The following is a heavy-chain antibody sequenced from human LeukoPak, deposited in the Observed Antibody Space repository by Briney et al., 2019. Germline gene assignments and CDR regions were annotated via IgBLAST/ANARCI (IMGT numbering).Heavy chain of an antibody. V-gene: IGHV4-39*01. CDR3: ARHARNIQLWPGGWFDP. D-gene: IGHD5-18*01. CDR2: IFYSGGT. Sequence: PSETLSLTCTVSGGSISTSNYYWGWIRQPPGKGLEWIGNIFYSGGTYYSPSLRSRVTISVDTSKNQFSLKLSSVTAADTAVYYCARHARNIQLWPGGWFDPWGQGTLVTVSS. J-gene: IGHJ5*02. CDR1: GGSISTSNYY.